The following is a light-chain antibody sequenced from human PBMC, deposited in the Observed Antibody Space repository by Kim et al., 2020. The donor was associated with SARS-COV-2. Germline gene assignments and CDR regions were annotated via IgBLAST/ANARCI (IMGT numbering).Light chain of an antibody. Sequence: EIVLTQSPGTLSLSPGERATLSCRASQSVSSSYLAWYQQKPGQAPRLLIYGASSRATGIQDRFSGSGSGTDFTLTISRLEPEDFAVYYCQQYGSSFTWTFGQGTKVDIK. CDR1: QSVSSSY. V-gene: IGKV3-20*01. J-gene: IGKJ1*01. CDR2: GAS. CDR3: QQYGSSFTWT.